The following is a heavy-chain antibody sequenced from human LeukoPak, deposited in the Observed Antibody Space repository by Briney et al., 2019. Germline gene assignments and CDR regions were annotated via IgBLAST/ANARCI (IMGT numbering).Heavy chain of an antibody. V-gene: IGHV4-38-2*02. CDR1: DYSIRSDYY. CDR2: INHSGST. Sequence: SETLSLTCTVSDYSIRSDYYWGWIRQPPGKGLEWIGSINHSGSTYYSPSLKSRVTISLDTSRNQFSLKLNSVTAADTAVYYCAKSNGYGLIDIWGQGTMVTVSS. CDR3: AKSNGYGLIDI. J-gene: IGHJ3*02. D-gene: IGHD3-22*01.